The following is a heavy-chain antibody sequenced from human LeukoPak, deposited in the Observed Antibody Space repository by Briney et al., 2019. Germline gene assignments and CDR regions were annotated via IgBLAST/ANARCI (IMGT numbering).Heavy chain of an antibody. CDR2: MNPNSGNT. V-gene: IGHV1-8*01. CDR3: ARGGALTGVNAFDI. Sequence: GASVKVSCKASGYTFTSYDINWVRQATGQGLEWMGWMNPNSGNTGYAQKLQGRVTMTRNTSISTAYMELSSLRSEDTAVYYCARGGALTGVNAFDIWGQGTMVTVSS. CDR1: GYTFTSYD. D-gene: IGHD7-27*01. J-gene: IGHJ3*02.